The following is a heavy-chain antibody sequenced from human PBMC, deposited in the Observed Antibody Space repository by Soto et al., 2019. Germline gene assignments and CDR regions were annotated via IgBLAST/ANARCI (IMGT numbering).Heavy chain of an antibody. CDR1: GGSISSGGYY. J-gene: IGHJ6*02. Sequence: PSETLSLTCTVSGGSISSGGYYWSWIRQHPGKGLEWIGYIYYSGSTYYNPSLKSRVTISVDTSKNQFSLKLSSVTAADTAVYYCARERPGYCSSTSCSPYGMDVWGQGTTVTVSS. CDR2: IYYSGST. CDR3: ARERPGYCSSTSCSPYGMDV. V-gene: IGHV4-31*03. D-gene: IGHD2-2*01.